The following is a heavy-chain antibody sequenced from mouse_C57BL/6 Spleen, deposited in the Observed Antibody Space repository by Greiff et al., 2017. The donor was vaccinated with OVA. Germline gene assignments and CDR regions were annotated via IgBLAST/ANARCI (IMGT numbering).Heavy chain of an antibody. CDR2: ISYDGSN. Sequence: VQLKESGPGLVKPSQSLSLTCSVTGYSITSGYYWNWIRQFPGNKLEWMGYISYDGSNNYNPSLKNRISITRDTSKNQFFLKLNSVTTEDTATYYCARERDYSNFWYFDVWGTGTTVTVAS. V-gene: IGHV3-6*01. J-gene: IGHJ1*03. CDR1: GYSITSGYY. D-gene: IGHD2-5*01. CDR3: ARERDYSNFWYFDV.